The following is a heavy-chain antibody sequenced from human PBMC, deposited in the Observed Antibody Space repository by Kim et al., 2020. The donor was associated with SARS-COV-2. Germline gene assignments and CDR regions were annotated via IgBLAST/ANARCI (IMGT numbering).Heavy chain of an antibody. CDR2: IYPGDSDT. CDR1: GYSFTSYW. J-gene: IGHJ3*02. D-gene: IGHD3-10*01. CDR3: ARVTMVRGVIIFIPDAFDI. V-gene: IGHV5-51*01. Sequence: GESLKISCKGSGYSFTSYWIGWVRQMPGKGLEWMGIIYPGDSDTRYSPSFQGQVTISADKSISTAYLQWSSLKASDTAMYYCARVTMVRGVIIFIPDAFDIWGQGTMVTVSS.